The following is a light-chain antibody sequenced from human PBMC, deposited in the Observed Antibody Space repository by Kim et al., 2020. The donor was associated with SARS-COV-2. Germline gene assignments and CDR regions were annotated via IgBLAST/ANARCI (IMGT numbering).Light chain of an antibody. CDR3: QQRSNWPT. CDR1: QSVSSY. V-gene: IGKV3-11*01. Sequence: ALSPGERATRSCSASQSVSSYLAWYQQKPGQAPRLLIYDASNRATGIPARFSGSGSGTDFTLTISSLEPEDFAVYYCQQRSNWPTFGGGTKVDIK. J-gene: IGKJ4*01. CDR2: DAS.